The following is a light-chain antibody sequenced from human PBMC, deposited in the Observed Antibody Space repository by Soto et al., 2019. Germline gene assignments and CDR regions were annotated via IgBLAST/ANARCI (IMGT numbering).Light chain of an antibody. V-gene: IGKV3-15*01. Sequence: EIVLTQSPGTLSVSPGGRATLSCRASQSISGTLAWYQQKPGQAPRLLIYGASTRATSFPARFSGSGSGTGFTLTISSLQSEDFAVYYCQQYNNWPWTFGQGTKVEIK. CDR2: GAS. J-gene: IGKJ1*01. CDR3: QQYNNWPWT. CDR1: QSISGT.